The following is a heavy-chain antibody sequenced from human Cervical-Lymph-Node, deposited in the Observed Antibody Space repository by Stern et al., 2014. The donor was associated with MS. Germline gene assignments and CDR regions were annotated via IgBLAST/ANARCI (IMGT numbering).Heavy chain of an antibody. J-gene: IGHJ6*02. D-gene: IGHD1-26*01. Sequence: QVTLRESGPALVKPTQTLTLTCTFSGFSLSTSGMCVSWIRQPPGKALEWLALIDWDDDKYYSTSLKTRLTISKDTSKNQVVLTMTNMDPVDTATYYCARFSGSYPYYYYGMDVWGQGTTVTVSS. CDR3: ARFSGSYPYYYYGMDV. V-gene: IGHV2-70*01. CDR1: GFSLSTSGMC. CDR2: IDWDDDK.